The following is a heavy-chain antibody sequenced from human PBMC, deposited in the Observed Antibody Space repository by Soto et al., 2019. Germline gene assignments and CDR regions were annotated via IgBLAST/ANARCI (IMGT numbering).Heavy chain of an antibody. Sequence: EVQLLESGGGLVQRGGSQRLSCAASGFTFTSYVMSWVRQAPGEGLEWVAGISGGGSTAFYADSVKGRFTISRDNAKNTLVLQMDSLRAEDTAIYYCAKDSNKYSSSLRGRYFDYWGQGTLVTVSS. CDR2: ISGGGSTA. V-gene: IGHV3-23*01. CDR3: AKDSNKYSSSLRGRYFDY. J-gene: IGHJ4*02. CDR1: GFTFTSYV. D-gene: IGHD3-22*01.